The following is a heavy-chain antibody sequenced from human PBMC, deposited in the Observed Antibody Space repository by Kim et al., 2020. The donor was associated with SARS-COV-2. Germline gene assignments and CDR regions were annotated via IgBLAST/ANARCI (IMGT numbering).Heavy chain of an antibody. CDR1: GFTFSSYG. CDR2: ISYDGSNK. V-gene: IGHV3-30*18. J-gene: IGHJ4*02. D-gene: IGHD3-3*01. Sequence: GGSLRLSCAASGFTFSSYGMHWVRQAPGKGLEWVAVISYDGSNKYYADSVKGRFTISRDNSKNTLYLQMNSLRAEDTAVYYCAKDGPRGVLRFLEWLQLDYWGQGTLVTVSS. CDR3: AKDGPRGVLRFLEWLQLDY.